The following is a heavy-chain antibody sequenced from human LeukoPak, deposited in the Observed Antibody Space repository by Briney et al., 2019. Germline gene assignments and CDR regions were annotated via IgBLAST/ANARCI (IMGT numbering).Heavy chain of an antibody. V-gene: IGHV3-53*01. D-gene: IGHD3-22*01. Sequence: GGSLRLSCAPSGFTVSSNYMSWVSQAPGKGMEWVSVIYSGGSTYYADSVKGRFTISRDNSKNTLYLQMNSLRAEDTAVYYCARSSPYYYDSSGYELDYWGQGTLVTVSS. CDR2: IYSGGST. CDR3: ARSSPYYYDSSGYELDY. J-gene: IGHJ4*02. CDR1: GFTVSSNY.